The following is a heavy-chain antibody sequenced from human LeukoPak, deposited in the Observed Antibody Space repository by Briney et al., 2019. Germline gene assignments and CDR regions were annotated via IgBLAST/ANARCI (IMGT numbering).Heavy chain of an antibody. CDR2: ISSSSSYI. J-gene: IGHJ4*02. Sequence: PGGSLRLSCAASGFTFSSYSMNWVRQAPGKGLEWVSSISSSSSYIYYAESVKGRFTISRDNAKNSLYLQMNSLRAEDTAVYYCASGFDFWSGPFDYWGQGTLVTVSS. CDR3: ASGFDFWSGPFDY. D-gene: IGHD3-3*01. V-gene: IGHV3-21*01. CDR1: GFTFSSYS.